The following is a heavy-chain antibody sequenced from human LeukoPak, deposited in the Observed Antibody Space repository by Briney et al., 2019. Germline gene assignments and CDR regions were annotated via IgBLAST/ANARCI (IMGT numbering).Heavy chain of an antibody. J-gene: IGHJ5*02. D-gene: IGHD3-3*02. V-gene: IGHV4-39*01. Sequence: PSETLSLTCTVSGGSISSSSYYWGWIRQPPGKGLEWIGSIYYSGSTYYNPSLKSRVTISVDTSKNQFSLKLSSVTAADTAVYYCASQLQHWTSRWFDPWGQGTLVTVSS. CDR2: IYYSGST. CDR3: ASQLQHWTSRWFDP. CDR1: GGSISSSSYY.